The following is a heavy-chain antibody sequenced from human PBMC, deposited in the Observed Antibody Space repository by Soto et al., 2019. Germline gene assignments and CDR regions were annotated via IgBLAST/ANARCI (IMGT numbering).Heavy chain of an antibody. V-gene: IGHV3-23*01. CDR3: AKGRRGSGGTCQDY. J-gene: IGHJ4*02. D-gene: IGHD2-15*01. CDR2: TSGGGGST. Sequence: GGSLRLSCAASGFTFSGYAMSWIRQTPGKGLEWVSGTSGGGGSTNYTDSVRGRFTISRDNSENTLYLQMNSLRAEDTAVYYCAKGRRGSGGTCQDYWGQGTLVTVSS. CDR1: GFTFSGYA.